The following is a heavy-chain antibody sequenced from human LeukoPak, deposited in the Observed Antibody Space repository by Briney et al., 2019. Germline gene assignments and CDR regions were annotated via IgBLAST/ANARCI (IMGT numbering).Heavy chain of an antibody. CDR2: INPSGGST. CDR1: GYTSTSYY. V-gene: IGHV1-46*01. Sequence: ASVKVSCKASGYTSTSYYMHWVRQAPGQGLEWMGIINPSGGSTSYAQKFQGRVTMTRGMSTSTVYMELSSLRSEDTAVYYCARDGADSSSSWFGYYYYMDVWGKGTTVTVSS. CDR3: ARDGADSSSSWFGYYYYMDV. J-gene: IGHJ6*03. D-gene: IGHD6-6*01.